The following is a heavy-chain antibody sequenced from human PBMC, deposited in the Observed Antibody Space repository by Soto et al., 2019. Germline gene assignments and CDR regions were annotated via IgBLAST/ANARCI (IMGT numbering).Heavy chain of an antibody. Sequence: GGSLRLSCAASGFTFSSYAMHWVRQAPGKGLEWVAVISYDGSNKYYADSVKGRFTISRDNSKNTLYLQMNSLRAEDTAVYYCARDRSSSGWSDLRYYYYYGMDVWGQGTTVTVSS. V-gene: IGHV3-30-3*01. J-gene: IGHJ6*02. D-gene: IGHD6-19*01. CDR2: ISYDGSNK. CDR1: GFTFSSYA. CDR3: ARDRSSSGWSDLRYYYYYGMDV.